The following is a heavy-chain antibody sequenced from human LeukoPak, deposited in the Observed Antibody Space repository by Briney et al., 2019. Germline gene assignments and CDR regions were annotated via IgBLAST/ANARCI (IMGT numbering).Heavy chain of an antibody. CDR2: TYYRSKWYN. Sequence: SQTLSLTCAISGDSVSSNSAAWNWIRQSPSRGLEWLGRTYYRSKWYNDYAVSVKSRITINPDTSKNQFSLQLDSVTPEDTAVYYCARAGHNWNNGNYFDYWGQGTLVTVSS. CDR3: ARAGHNWNNGNYFDY. J-gene: IGHJ4*02. CDR1: GDSVSSNSAA. D-gene: IGHD1/OR15-1a*01. V-gene: IGHV6-1*01.